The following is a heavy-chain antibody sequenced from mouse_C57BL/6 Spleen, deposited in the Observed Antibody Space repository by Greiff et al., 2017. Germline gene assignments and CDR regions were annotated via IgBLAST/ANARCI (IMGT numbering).Heavy chain of an antibody. D-gene: IGHD1-2*01. CDR3: ARWTDGRDAMDY. Sequence: QVQLQQPGAELVKPGASVKLSCKASGYTFTSYWMPWVKQRPGQGLEWIGEIDPSDSYTNSNQKFKGKATLSVDTSSSTAYMQLSSLTSEDSAVYYCARWTDGRDAMDYWGQGTSVTVSS. V-gene: IGHV1-50*01. CDR2: IDPSDSYT. CDR1: GYTFTSYW. J-gene: IGHJ4*01.